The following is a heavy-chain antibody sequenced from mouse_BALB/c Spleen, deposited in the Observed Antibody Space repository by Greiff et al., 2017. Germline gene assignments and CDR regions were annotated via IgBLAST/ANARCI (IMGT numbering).Heavy chain of an antibody. V-gene: IGHV5-17*02. D-gene: IGHD1-1*01. CDR3: ARDVYYGSSPYY. Sequence: EVMLVESGGGLVQPGGSRKLSCAASGFTFSSFGMHWVRQAPEKGLEWVAYISSGSSTIYYADTVKGRFTISRDNPKNTLFLQMTSLRSEDTAMYYCARDVYYGSSPYYWGQGTTLTVSS. CDR2: ISSGSSTI. CDR1: GFTFSSFG. J-gene: IGHJ2*01.